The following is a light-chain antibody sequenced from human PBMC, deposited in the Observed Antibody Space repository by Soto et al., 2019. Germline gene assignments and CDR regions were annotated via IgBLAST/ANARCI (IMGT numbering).Light chain of an antibody. V-gene: IGLV2-23*01. Sequence: QSALTQPASVSGSPGQSITISCTGPSGDVLSYDGVSWYQHHPGKAPKLLIYEGNQRPSGVSDRFSGPKSGNMASLAISGLQAEDEDGSYCCLSADHNGWLFGGGTKLTVL. CDR1: SGDVLSYDG. J-gene: IGLJ3*02. CDR3: CLSADHNGWL. CDR2: EGN.